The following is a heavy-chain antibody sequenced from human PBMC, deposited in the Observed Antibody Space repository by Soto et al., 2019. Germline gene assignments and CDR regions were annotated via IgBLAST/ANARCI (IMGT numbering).Heavy chain of an antibody. CDR2: IIPIFGTT. CDR3: AHKVPVAGTYDGAFDI. CDR1: GGTFGSYS. D-gene: IGHD6-19*01. J-gene: IGHJ3*02. V-gene: IGHV1-69*13. Sequence: SVKVSCKASGGTFGSYSLWWVRQAPGKGLEWMGRIIPIFGTTNYAQKFQGRVTITADESTTTAYLELSSLRSEDTAVYYCAHKVPVAGTYDGAFDIWGQGTMVTVSS.